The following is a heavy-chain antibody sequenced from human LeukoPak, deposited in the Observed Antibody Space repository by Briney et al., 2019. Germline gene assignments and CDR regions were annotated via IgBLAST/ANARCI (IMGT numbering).Heavy chain of an antibody. J-gene: IGHJ6*03. D-gene: IGHD3-10*01. CDR2: IYNSGST. V-gene: IGHV4-59*11. Sequence: SETLSLTCTVSGDSISSHYWSWIRQPPGKGLEWIGYIYNSGSTNYNPSLKSRVTISVDTSKNQFSLKLSSVTAADTAVYYCASSPAHRKPFSSGYYYYYYMDVWGKGTTVTVSS. CDR3: ASSPAHRKPFSSGYYYYYYMDV. CDR1: GDSISSHY.